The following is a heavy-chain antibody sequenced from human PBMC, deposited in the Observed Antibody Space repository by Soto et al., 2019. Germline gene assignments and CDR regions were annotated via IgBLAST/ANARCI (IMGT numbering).Heavy chain of an antibody. V-gene: IGHV3-49*04. J-gene: IGHJ6*02. D-gene: IGHD3-3*01. CDR3: TPQPPITIFGVVPNFFYYYGMDV. CDR2: IRSKAYGGTT. Sequence: GSLRLSCTASGFTFGDYAMSWVRQAPGKGLEWVGFIRSKAYGGTTEYAASVKGRFTISRDDSKSIAYLQMNSLKTEDKAVYYCTPQPPITIFGVVPNFFYYYGMDVWGQGTTVTVS. CDR1: GFTFGDYA.